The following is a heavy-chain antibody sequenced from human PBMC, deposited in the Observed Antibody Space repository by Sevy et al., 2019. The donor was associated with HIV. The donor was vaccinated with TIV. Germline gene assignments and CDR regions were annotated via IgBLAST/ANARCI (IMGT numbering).Heavy chain of an antibody. CDR1: GYIFTNYW. J-gene: IGHJ4*02. D-gene: IGHD3-22*01. Sequence: GGSLRLSCKGSGYIFTNYWIGWVCQMPGKGLEWMGIIFPTDFDTRYSPSFQGQITVSVDNSISTAYLQWSSLKASDTAMYYCARRNYYDRSGLFDYWGQGTLVTVSS. CDR2: IFPTDFDT. V-gene: IGHV5-51*01. CDR3: ARRNYYDRSGLFDY.